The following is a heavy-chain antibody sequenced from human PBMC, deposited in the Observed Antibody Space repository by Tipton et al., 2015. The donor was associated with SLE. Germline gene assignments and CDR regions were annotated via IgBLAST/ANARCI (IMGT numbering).Heavy chain of an antibody. J-gene: IGHJ4*02. Sequence: SLRLSCAASGGIFSNYWMSWVRQAPGKGLEWVANIRPDGTEEFYVDSMKGRLIISRDNAKNSVYLQVNSLRVEDTAVYYCARDGLGRYFDCWGQGTPVTVSS. CDR1: GGIFSNYW. CDR3: ARDGLGRYFDC. V-gene: IGHV3-7*01. D-gene: IGHD2-15*01. CDR2: IRPDGTEE.